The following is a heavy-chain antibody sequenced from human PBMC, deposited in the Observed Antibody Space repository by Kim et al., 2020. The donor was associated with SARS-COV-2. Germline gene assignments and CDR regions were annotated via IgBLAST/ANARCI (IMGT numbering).Heavy chain of an antibody. D-gene: IGHD5-18*01. J-gene: IGHJ5*02. Sequence: VKGQFTISRDNAKNSLYLQMNSLRAEDTALYYCAKDIGYSYGYGSWFDPWGQGTLVTVSS. CDR3: AKDIGYSYGYGSWFDP. V-gene: IGHV3-9*01.